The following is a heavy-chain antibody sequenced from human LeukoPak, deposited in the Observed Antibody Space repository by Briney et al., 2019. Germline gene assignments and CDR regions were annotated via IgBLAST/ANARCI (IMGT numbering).Heavy chain of an antibody. CDR3: ARGYSGSYTAEDAFDI. D-gene: IGHD1-26*01. V-gene: IGHV1-69*01. CDR1: GGTFSSYA. J-gene: IGHJ3*02. CDR2: IIPIFGTA. Sequence: SVKVSCRASGGTFSSYAISWVRQAPGQGLEWMGGIIPIFGTANYAQKFQGRVTITADESTSTAYMELSSLRSEDTAVYYCARGYSGSYTAEDAFDIWGQGTMVTVSS.